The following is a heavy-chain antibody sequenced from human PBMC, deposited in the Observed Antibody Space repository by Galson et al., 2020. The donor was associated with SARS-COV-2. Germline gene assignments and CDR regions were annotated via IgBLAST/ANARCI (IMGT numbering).Heavy chain of an antibody. Sequence: NSGGSLRLSCAASGFPFSTYSMNWVRLAPGKGLEWVSSISTSSSYTYYVDSAKGRFSISRDKPRKSLYLQMNSLRAEETAVYYCARDEAIHEYSYGRLYYGMEVWGQGTTITDSS. D-gene: IGHD5-18*01. CDR3: ARDEAIHEYSYGRLYYGMEV. CDR1: GFPFSTYS. CDR2: ISTSSSYT. J-gene: IGHJ6*02. V-gene: IGHV3-21*01.